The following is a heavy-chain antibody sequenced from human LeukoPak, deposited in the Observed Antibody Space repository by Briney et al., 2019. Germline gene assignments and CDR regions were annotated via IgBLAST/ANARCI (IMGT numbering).Heavy chain of an antibody. V-gene: IGHV4-59*01. J-gene: IGHJ4*02. D-gene: IGHD3-16*01. CDR3: ARDSPAYD. Sequence: PSETLSLTCTVSGGSISSYYCSWIRQPPGKGLEWIGYIYYSGSTNYNPSLKSRVTISVDTSKNQFSLKLSSVTAADTAVYYCARDSPAYDWGQGTLVTVSS. CDR1: GGSISSYY. CDR2: IYYSGST.